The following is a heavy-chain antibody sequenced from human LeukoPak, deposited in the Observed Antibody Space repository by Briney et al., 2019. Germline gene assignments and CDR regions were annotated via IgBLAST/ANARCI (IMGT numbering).Heavy chain of an antibody. CDR3: ARFLWLVPSGYYGMDV. D-gene: IGHD6-19*01. J-gene: IGHJ6*02. CDR1: GDSTSSDRYY. V-gene: IGHV4-39*07. Sequence: SETLSLTCTVSGDSTSSDRYYGGWVRQPPGKGLEWIGEIYHSGSANYNPSLKSRVTISVDKSKNQFSLKLSSVTAADTAVYYCARFLWLVPSGYYGMDVWGQGTTVTVSS. CDR2: IYHSGSA.